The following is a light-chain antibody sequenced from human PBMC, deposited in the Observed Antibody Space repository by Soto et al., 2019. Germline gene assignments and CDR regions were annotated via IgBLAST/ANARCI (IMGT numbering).Light chain of an antibody. J-gene: IGKJ2*02. CDR3: QQYGNSRCT. CDR2: GTS. CDR1: QSVSSSS. V-gene: IGKV3-20*01. Sequence: VLTQSPGTLSLSAGDRATLSCRASQSVSSSSFAWYQQKPGQAPRLLIFGTSARATGIPDRFRGSGSGTEFTLTITRLEHADFAVYYCQQYGNSRCTFGRGTKLEIK.